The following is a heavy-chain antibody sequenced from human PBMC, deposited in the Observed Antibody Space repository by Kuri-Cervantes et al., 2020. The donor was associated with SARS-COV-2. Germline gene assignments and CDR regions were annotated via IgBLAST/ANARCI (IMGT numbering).Heavy chain of an antibody. CDR1: GFTLDDYG. J-gene: IGHJ4*02. V-gene: IGHV3-20*04. D-gene: IGHD6-13*01. Sequence: LSLTCAASGFTLDDYGMSWVRQAPGKGLEWVSGINWNGGSTGYADSVKGRFTISRDNAKNSLYLQMNSLRAEDTALCYCARDGRAYSSSWQPSYYWGQGTLVTVSS. CDR2: INWNGGST. CDR3: ARDGRAYSSSWQPSYY.